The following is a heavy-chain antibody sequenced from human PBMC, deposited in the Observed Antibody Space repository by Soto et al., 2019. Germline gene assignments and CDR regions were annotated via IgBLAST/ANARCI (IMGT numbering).Heavy chain of an antibody. Sequence: ASVKVSCKASGYTFTSYGISWVRQAPGQGLEWMGWISAYNGNTNYAQKLQGRVTMTTDTSTSTAYMELRSLRSDDTAVYYCARVKGLNYGSGSYSSFDYWGQGTLVTVSS. V-gene: IGHV1-18*01. CDR3: ARVKGLNYGSGSYSSFDY. CDR2: ISAYNGNT. D-gene: IGHD3-10*01. CDR1: GYTFTSYG. J-gene: IGHJ4*02.